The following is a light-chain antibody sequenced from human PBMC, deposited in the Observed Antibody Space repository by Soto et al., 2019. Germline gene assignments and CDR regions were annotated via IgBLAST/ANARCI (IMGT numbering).Light chain of an antibody. CDR1: SSDVGNYNY. Sequence: QSVLTQPPSASGSPGQSVTISCTGTSSDVGNYNYDSWFQQHPGKAPKLMIYEVSRRPSGVPDRFSGSKSGNTASLTVSGLQAEDEADYYCSSYAGSNNYVFGTGTKLTVL. J-gene: IGLJ1*01. CDR3: SSYAGSNNYV. CDR2: EVS. V-gene: IGLV2-8*01.